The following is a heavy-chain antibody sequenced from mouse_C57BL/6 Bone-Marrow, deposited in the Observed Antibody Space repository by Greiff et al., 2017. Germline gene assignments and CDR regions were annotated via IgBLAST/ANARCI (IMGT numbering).Heavy chain of an antibody. Sequence: QVQLQQPGAELVRPGSSVKLSCKASGYTFTSYWMDWVKQRPGQGLEWIGNIYPSDSETHYNQKFKDKATLTVDKSSSTAYMQLSSLTSEDSAVYYCARGDDGYYDDYWGQGTTLTVSS. D-gene: IGHD2-3*01. CDR1: GYTFTSYW. V-gene: IGHV1-61*01. CDR2: IYPSDSET. CDR3: ARGDDGYYDDY. J-gene: IGHJ2*01.